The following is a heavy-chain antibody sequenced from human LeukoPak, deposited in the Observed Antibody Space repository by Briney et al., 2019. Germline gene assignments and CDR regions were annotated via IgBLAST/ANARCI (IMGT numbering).Heavy chain of an antibody. Sequence: PSETLSLTCTVSGGSVSSGSYYWSWIRQPPGKGLEWIGYIYYSGSTNYNPSLKSRVTISVDTSKNQFSLKLSSVTAADTAVYYCAREYSSSWYDNYYYGMDVWGQGTTVTVSS. CDR2: IYYSGST. CDR3: AREYSSSWYDNYYYGMDV. J-gene: IGHJ6*02. CDR1: GGSVSSGSYY. D-gene: IGHD6-13*01. V-gene: IGHV4-61*01.